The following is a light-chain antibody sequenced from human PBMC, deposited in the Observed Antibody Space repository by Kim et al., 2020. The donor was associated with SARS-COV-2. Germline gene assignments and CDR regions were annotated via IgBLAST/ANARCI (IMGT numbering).Light chain of an antibody. V-gene: IGLV2-14*04. CDR1: RSAVGGITD. CDR3: SSYTSSSTYV. J-gene: IGLJ1*01. CDR2: DVS. Sequence: GESTTVSCTGTRSAVGGITDVSWYQPHPAKAPKLMIYDVSKRPSGVSNRFSGSKSGNTASLTISGLQAEDEADYYCSSYTSSSTYVFGTGTKVTVL.